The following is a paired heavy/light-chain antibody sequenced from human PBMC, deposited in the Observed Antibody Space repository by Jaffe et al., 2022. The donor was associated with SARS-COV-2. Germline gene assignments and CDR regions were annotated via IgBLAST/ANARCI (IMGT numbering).Heavy chain of an antibody. V-gene: IGHV4-31*03. CDR1: GGSININGYY. Sequence: QVQLQESGPGLVKPSQTLSLTCTVSGGSININGYYWSWIRQYPGKALEWIGYIYYSGSAYYNPSLKSRASISVDTSRNQFSLKLNSVTAADTALYYCARDKALQSCTKGVCYGSFDPWGQGTLVTVSS. J-gene: IGHJ5*02. CDR2: IYYSGSA. CDR3: ARDKALQSCTKGVCYGSFDP. D-gene: IGHD2-8*01.
Light chain of an antibody. V-gene: IGLV1-44*01. CDR1: SSNIGSNA. J-gene: IGLJ3*02. CDR2: TDT. Sequence: QSMLTQPPSASGTPGQRVAVSCSGSSSNIGSNAVNWYQQLPGGAPKLLIHTDTQRSSGVPDRFSGSKSGTSASLAISGLQSGDEATYYCAAWDDTLNGGVFGGGTKLTV. CDR3: AAWDDTLNGGV.